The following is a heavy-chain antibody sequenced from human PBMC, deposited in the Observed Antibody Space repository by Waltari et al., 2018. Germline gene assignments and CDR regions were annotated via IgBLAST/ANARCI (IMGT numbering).Heavy chain of an antibody. V-gene: IGHV3-30*18. Sequence: QVQLVESGGGVVQPGRSLRLSCAASGFTFSSYGMHWVRQAPGKGLEWVAVISYDGSNKYYADSVKGRFTISRDNSKNTLYLQMNSLRAEDTAVYYCAKSSRGGYWGQGTLVTVSS. CDR2: ISYDGSNK. CDR3: AKSSRGGY. CDR1: GFTFSSYG. D-gene: IGHD3-10*01. J-gene: IGHJ4*02.